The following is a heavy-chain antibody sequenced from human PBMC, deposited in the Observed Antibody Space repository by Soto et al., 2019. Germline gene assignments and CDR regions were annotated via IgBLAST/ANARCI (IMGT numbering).Heavy chain of an antibody. D-gene: IGHD3-10*01. CDR2: ISAYNGNT. J-gene: IGHJ6*02. CDR1: GYTFTSYG. CDR3: AAPGDYYGSGSYFPHLYYYYYGMDV. V-gene: IGHV1-18*01. Sequence: GVSVKVSCKSSGYTFTSYGISWVRHAPGKGLEWMGWISAYNGNTNYAQKFQERVTITRDMSTSTAYMELSSLRSEDTAVYYCAAPGDYYGSGSYFPHLYYYYYGMDVWGQGTTVTVSS.